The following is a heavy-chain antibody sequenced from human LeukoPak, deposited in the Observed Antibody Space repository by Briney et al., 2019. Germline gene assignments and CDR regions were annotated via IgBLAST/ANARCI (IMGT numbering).Heavy chain of an antibody. D-gene: IGHD3-10*01. CDR2: INHSGST. Sequence: SETLSLTCAVYGGSFSGYYWSWIRQPPGKGLEWIGEINHSGSTNYNPSLKSRVTISVDTSKNQFSLKLSSVTAADTAVYYCARLNVLLWFGESENYFDYWGQGTLVTVSS. V-gene: IGHV4-34*01. CDR1: GGSFSGYY. J-gene: IGHJ4*02. CDR3: ARLNVLLWFGESENYFDY.